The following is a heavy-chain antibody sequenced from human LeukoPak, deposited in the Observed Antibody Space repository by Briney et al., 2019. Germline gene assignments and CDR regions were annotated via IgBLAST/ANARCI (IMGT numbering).Heavy chain of an antibody. Sequence: PPGTLSLTCGVSGGSIDITNYWSWVRQAPGKGLEWIGEISHDGTTNYNPSLRSRVAMSLDRANNQLSLSLTSVTAADTAVYYCTREDRPFCPFAYWGQGVLVTVSS. J-gene: IGHJ4*02. D-gene: IGHD3-22*01. CDR1: GGSIDITNY. CDR3: TREDRPFCPFAY. V-gene: IGHV4-4*03. CDR2: ISHDGTT.